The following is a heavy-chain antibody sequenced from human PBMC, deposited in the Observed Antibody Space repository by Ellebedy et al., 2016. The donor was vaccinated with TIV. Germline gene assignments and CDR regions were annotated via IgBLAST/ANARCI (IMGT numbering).Heavy chain of an antibody. J-gene: IGHJ4*02. Sequence: SETLSLTCAVSGGSITNNNWWSWVRQPPGQGLEWSGEIYHSGSTNYNPSLKSRVTISVDTSKNQFSLRLTSVTAADTAVYYCAEGRSGWYYFDYWGQGTLVTVSS. D-gene: IGHD6-19*01. CDR3: AEGRSGWYYFDY. CDR1: GGSITNNNW. CDR2: IYHSGST. V-gene: IGHV4-4*02.